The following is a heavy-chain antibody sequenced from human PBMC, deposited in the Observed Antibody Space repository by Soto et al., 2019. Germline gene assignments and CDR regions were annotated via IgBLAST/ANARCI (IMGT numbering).Heavy chain of an antibody. D-gene: IGHD4-17*01. CDR1: GFTFSRYG. CDR2: ILDDGSDQ. CDR3: ARDADYGDNGFDY. Sequence: QVQLVEAGGGVVQPGRSLRLSCAASGFTFSRYGMHWVRQAPGKGLEWVAVILDDGSDQNYADSVKGRFTISRDNSKNSLYLQMNSLRAEYTAVYYCARDADYGDNGFDYWGQGTLVTVSS. J-gene: IGHJ4*02. V-gene: IGHV3-33*01.